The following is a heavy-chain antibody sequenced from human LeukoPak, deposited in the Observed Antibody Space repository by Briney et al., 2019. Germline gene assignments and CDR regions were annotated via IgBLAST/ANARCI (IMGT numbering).Heavy chain of an antibody. J-gene: IGHJ3*02. Sequence: ASVKVSCKASGYTFTGYYMHWVRQAPGQGLEWMGWINPNSGGTNYAQKFQGWVTMTRETSISTAYMELSRLRSDDTAVYYCARVNPVRGVDAFDIWGQGTMVTVSS. CDR1: GYTFTGYY. CDR2: INPNSGGT. V-gene: IGHV1-2*04. D-gene: IGHD3-10*01. CDR3: ARVNPVRGVDAFDI.